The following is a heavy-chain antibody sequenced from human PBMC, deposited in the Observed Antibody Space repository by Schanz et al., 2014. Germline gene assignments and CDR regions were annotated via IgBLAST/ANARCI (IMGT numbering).Heavy chain of an antibody. CDR1: GFSFSTHW. J-gene: IGHJ4*02. CDR3: ARDAVTSVLTPGFYY. V-gene: IGHV3-7*01. Sequence: EVQLVESGGVVVQPGGSLRLSCGASGFSFSTHWMAWVRQAPGKGLEWVANIKQDGSEKYYVDSVKGRFTISRDNAKKSLYLRMNSLRAEDTAVYYCARDAVTSVLTPGFYYWGQGTLVTVSS. D-gene: IGHD4-17*01. CDR2: IKQDGSEK.